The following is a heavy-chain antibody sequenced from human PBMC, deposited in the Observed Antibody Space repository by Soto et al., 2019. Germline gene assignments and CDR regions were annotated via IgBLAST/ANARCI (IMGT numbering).Heavy chain of an antibody. J-gene: IGHJ4*02. D-gene: IGHD6-13*01. V-gene: IGHV3-30-3*01. CDR1: GFTFSSYA. CDR3: AKENGYSSSWFEFDY. Sequence: PGGALRLSCAASGFTFSSYAMHWVRQAPGKGLEWVAVISYDGSNKYYADSVKGRFTISRDNSKNTLYLQMNSLRAEDTAVYYCAKENGYSSSWFEFDYWGQGTLVTVS. CDR2: ISYDGSNK.